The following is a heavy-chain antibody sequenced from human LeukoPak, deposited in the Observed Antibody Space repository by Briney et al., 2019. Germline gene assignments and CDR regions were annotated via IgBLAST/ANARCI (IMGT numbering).Heavy chain of an antibody. CDR3: ARLTSTIPDAFDI. V-gene: IGHV3-64*01. CDR2: INSNGGST. Sequence: GGSLRLSCAASGFTFSTSVVHWVRQAPGKGLEHVSAINSNGGSTYYGNSVKGRFTISRDNSKNTLYLQMGSLRPEDMAVYYCARLTSTIPDAFDIWGQGTMVTVSS. J-gene: IGHJ3*02. CDR1: GFTFSTSV. D-gene: IGHD3-3*01.